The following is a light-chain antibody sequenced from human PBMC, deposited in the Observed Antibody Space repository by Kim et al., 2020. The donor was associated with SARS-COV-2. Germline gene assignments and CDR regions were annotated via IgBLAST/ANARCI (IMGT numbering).Light chain of an antibody. CDR2: EVS. CDR3: SSYAGKV. Sequence: GSPGQSVTIPCTGTSSDVGGYNYVSWYQQHPGKAPKLMIYEVSKRPSGVPDRFSGSKSGNTASLTVSGLQAEYEADYYCSSYAGKVFGTGTKVTVL. CDR1: SSDVGGYNY. J-gene: IGLJ1*01. V-gene: IGLV2-8*01.